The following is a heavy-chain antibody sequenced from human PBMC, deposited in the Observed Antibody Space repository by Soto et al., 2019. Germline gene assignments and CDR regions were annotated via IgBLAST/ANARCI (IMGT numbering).Heavy chain of an antibody. CDR3: ARAGDSSGDYYFDY. Sequence: ASVKVSCKASGGTFSSYAISWVRQAPGQGLEWMGGIIPIFGTASYAQKIQGRVTITADESTSTAYMELSSLRSEDTAVYYCARAGDSSGDYYFDYWGQGTLVTVSS. J-gene: IGHJ4*02. D-gene: IGHD3-22*01. CDR2: IIPIFGTA. V-gene: IGHV1-69*13. CDR1: GGTFSSYA.